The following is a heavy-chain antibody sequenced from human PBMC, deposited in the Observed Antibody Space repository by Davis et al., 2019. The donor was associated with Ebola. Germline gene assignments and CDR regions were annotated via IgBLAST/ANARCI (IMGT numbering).Heavy chain of an antibody. CDR3: AKETTATTDFDY. CDR1: GFTFGTYG. CDR2: ISYEGRSQ. J-gene: IGHJ4*02. Sequence: GGSLRLSCAASGFTFGTYGMHWVRQAPGKGLEWVAVISYEGRSQYYADSVKGRFTVSRDNSKYTLYLQMNSLRREDSAMYYCAKETTATTDFDYWGQGTLVTVSS. D-gene: IGHD4-17*01. V-gene: IGHV3-30*18.